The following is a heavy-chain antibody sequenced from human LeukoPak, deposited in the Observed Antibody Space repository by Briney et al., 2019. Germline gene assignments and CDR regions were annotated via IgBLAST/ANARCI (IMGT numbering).Heavy chain of an antibody. CDR1: GGSISSSSYY. J-gene: IGHJ4*02. CDR2: IYYSGST. Sequence: KPSETLSLTCTVSGGSISSSSYYWGWIRQPPGKGLEWIGSIYYSGSTYYNPSLKSRVTISVDTSKNQFSLKLSSVTAADTAVYYCARHSRGSGSSPFDYWGQGTLVTVSS. D-gene: IGHD3-10*01. CDR3: ARHSRGSGSSPFDY. V-gene: IGHV4-39*01.